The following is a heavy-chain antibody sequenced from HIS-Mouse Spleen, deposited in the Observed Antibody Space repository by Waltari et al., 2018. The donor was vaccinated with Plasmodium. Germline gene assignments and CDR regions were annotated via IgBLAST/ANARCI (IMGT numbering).Heavy chain of an antibody. CDR3: ALSGH. J-gene: IGHJ4*02. CDR1: GFTFSGYA. D-gene: IGHD3-10*01. V-gene: IGHV3-30*04. Sequence: QVQLVESGGGVVQPGRSLRLSWADSGFTFSGYAMHWVRQAPGKGLEWVAVISYDGSNKYYADSVKGRFTISRDNSKNTLYLQMNSLRAEDTAVYYCALSGHWGQGTLVTVSS. CDR2: ISYDGSNK.